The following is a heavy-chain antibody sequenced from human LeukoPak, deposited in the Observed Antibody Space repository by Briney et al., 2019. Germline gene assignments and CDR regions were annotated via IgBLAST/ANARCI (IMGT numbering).Heavy chain of an antibody. CDR3: TRMYRNGFDY. D-gene: IGHD1-1*01. Sequence: GGSLRLSCAASGFTFSSYWMSWVRQAPGRGLEWVASLKQDGSQKYYVDSVKGRFTISRDNAKNSLYLEMNNLRAEDTAVYYCTRMYRNGFDYWGQGTLVTVSS. V-gene: IGHV3-7*02. CDR1: GFTFSSYW. J-gene: IGHJ4*02. CDR2: LKQDGSQK.